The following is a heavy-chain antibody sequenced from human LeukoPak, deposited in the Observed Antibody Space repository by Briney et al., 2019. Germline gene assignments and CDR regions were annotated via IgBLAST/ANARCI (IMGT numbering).Heavy chain of an antibody. V-gene: IGHV3-72*01. J-gene: IGHJ4*02. CDR3: ARDLGAHQVPY. CDR2: IRNKANGYRT. CDR1: GFTFSDYY. Sequence: PGGSLRLSCAASGFTFSDYYMDWVRQAPGKGLEWIGRIRNKANGYRTEYAASVKGRLTISRDDSENSLFLQMNSLKIEDTAVYYCARDLGAHQVPYWGQGTLVIVSS. D-gene: IGHD2-2*01.